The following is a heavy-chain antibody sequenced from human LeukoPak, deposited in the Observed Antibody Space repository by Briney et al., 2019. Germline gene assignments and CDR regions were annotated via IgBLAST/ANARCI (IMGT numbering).Heavy chain of an antibody. J-gene: IGHJ3*02. Sequence: TSETLSLTCAVYGGSFSGSYWSWIRQSPGKGLEWSGEINHSGSTNYNPSLKSRVPISKDTSKNQLSLKLSSVNAADTAEYYCARGGWVLVGAFDIWGQGTMVTVSS. D-gene: IGHD6-6*01. CDR2: INHSGST. CDR1: GGSFSGSY. V-gene: IGHV4-34*01. CDR3: ARGGWVLVGAFDI.